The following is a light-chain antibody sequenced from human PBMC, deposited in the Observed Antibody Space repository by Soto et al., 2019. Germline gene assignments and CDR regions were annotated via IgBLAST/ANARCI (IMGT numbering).Light chain of an antibody. CDR1: QRISNN. Sequence: IVMTPSPATLSLSPGGGVTLSCRASQRISNNLAWYQHKPGQAPRLLIYGASTRATDIPARFSGSGSGTDFTLTISGLQSEDFAVYYCQQYENGPRTFGQGTKVDIK. V-gene: IGKV3D-15*01. CDR2: GAS. CDR3: QQYENGPRT. J-gene: IGKJ1*01.